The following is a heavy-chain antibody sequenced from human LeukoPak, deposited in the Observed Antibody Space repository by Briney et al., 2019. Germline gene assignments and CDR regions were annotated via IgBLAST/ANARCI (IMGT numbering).Heavy chain of an antibody. J-gene: IGHJ3*02. D-gene: IGHD3-22*01. V-gene: IGHV4-59*11. CDR2: IDYSGST. Sequence: SETLSPTCDVSGGSMRSHYWSWIRQTPGKGLEWIGYIDYSGSTRYNPSLQSRVSISVDTSKNQFSLKLTSVTATDTAVYYCARLINNDNSGDADTFDMWGQGTVVTVFS. CDR3: ARLINNDNSGDADTFDM. CDR1: GGSMRSHY.